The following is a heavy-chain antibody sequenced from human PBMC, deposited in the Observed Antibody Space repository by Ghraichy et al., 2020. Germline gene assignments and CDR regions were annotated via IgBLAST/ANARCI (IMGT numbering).Heavy chain of an antibody. D-gene: IGHD3-10*01. V-gene: IGHV4-39*07. J-gene: IGHJ4*02. CDR2: IFYTGTT. Sequence: SETLSLTCSVSGGSIRSSSYYWGWIRQPPGKALEWIGNIFYTGTTYYNPSLKSRVVISVDTSKNQFSLKLSSMTAADTAVYYCARVPMVRGVIIRHFDYWGQGTLVTVSS. CDR1: GGSIRSSSYY. CDR3: ARVPMVRGVIIRHFDY.